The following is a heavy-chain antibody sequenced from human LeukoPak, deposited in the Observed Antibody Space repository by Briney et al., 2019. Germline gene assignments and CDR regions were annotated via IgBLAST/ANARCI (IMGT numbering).Heavy chain of an antibody. CDR1: GYTFTAYY. Sequence: ASMKVSCKASGYTFTAYYIHWVRQAPGQGLEWMGWINPNINGTNYAQKFQGRVTMTGDRSISTAYMELSGLRSDDTAVYYCARERTPGSGYGVDYWGQGTVVTVSS. CDR3: ARERTPGSGYGVDY. CDR2: INPNINGT. D-gene: IGHD6-25*01. V-gene: IGHV1-2*02. J-gene: IGHJ4*02.